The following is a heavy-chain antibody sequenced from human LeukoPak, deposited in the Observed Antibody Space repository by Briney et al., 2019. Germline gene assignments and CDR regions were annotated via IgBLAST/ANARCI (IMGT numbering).Heavy chain of an antibody. CDR2: IYPGDSDT. V-gene: IGHV5-51*01. Sequence: GESLKISCKGSGYSFTSYWIRWVRQMPGKGLEWMGIIYPGDSDTRYSPSFQGQVTISADKSISTAYLQWSSLKASDTAMYYCARRVGYCSSTSCYRAFDIWGQGTMVTVSS. CDR1: GYSFTSYW. J-gene: IGHJ3*02. D-gene: IGHD2-2*01. CDR3: ARRVGYCSSTSCYRAFDI.